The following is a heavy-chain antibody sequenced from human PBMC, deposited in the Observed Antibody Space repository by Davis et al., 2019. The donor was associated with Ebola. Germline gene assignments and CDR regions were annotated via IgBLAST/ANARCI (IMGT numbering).Heavy chain of an antibody. CDR3: ARDQENKASYYYYYGMDV. V-gene: IGHV1-3*01. J-gene: IGHJ6*02. Sequence: AASVKVSCKASGYSFTNHVIHWVRQAPGQRPEWMGWINAGNGNTKYSQKFQGRVTITRDTSASTAYMELSSLRSEDTAVYYCARDQENKASYYYYYGMDVWGQGTTVTVSS. CDR1: GYSFTNHV. CDR2: INAGNGNT.